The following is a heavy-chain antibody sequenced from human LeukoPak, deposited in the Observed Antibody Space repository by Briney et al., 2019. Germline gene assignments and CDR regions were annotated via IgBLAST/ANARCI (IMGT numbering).Heavy chain of an antibody. Sequence: GGSLRLSCAASGFTFSSYSMNWVRQAPGKGLEWVSSISSSSAYIYYADSVKGRFTISRDNAKSSLYLQMNSLRAEDTAVYYCARPLDTYSSSSLNFDYWGQGTLVTVSS. CDR2: ISSSSAYI. CDR1: GFTFSSYS. CDR3: ARPLDTYSSSSLNFDY. V-gene: IGHV3-21*01. D-gene: IGHD6-13*01. J-gene: IGHJ4*02.